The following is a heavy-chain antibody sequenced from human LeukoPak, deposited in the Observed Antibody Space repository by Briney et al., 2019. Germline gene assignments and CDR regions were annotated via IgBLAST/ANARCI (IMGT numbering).Heavy chain of an antibody. CDR2: IIPILGIA. J-gene: IGHJ4*02. CDR1: GYTFTSYY. D-gene: IGHD1-1*01. CDR3: ARNVGSGLDY. V-gene: IGHV1-69*02. Sequence: ASVKVSCKASGYTFTSYYMHWVRQAPGQGLEWMGRIIPILGIANYAQKFQGRVTITADKSTSTVYMELSGLTSEDTAIYYCARNVGSGLDYWGQGTLVTVSS.